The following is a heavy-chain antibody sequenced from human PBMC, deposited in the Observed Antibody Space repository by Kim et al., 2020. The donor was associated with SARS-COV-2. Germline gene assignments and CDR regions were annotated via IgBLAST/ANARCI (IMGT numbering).Heavy chain of an antibody. J-gene: IGHJ4*02. V-gene: IGHV4-34*01. Sequence: LKSRVTISVDTSKNQFSLKLSSVTAADTAVYYCARSAYCSGGSCYHFDYWGQGTLVTVSS. D-gene: IGHD2-15*01. CDR3: ARSAYCSGGSCYHFDY.